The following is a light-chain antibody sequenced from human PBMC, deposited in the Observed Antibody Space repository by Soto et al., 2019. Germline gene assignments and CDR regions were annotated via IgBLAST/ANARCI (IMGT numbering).Light chain of an antibody. CDR2: GAS. Sequence: EIVLTQSPGTLSLSPGERATLSCRASQGLSSNHLAWYQQRPGQAPRLLIYGASSRATGIPERFSGSGSATDFTLTISRLEPEDFAVYHCQQYGNSPPTFGGGTKVEI. V-gene: IGKV3-20*01. CDR3: QQYGNSPPT. CDR1: QGLSSNH. J-gene: IGKJ4*01.